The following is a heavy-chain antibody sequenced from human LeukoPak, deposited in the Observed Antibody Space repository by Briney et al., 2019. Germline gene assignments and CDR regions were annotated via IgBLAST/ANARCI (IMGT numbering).Heavy chain of an antibody. D-gene: IGHD5-24*01. J-gene: IGHJ6*02. CDR2: INDSGRRT. CDR3: ASSTYNYGYALDV. V-gene: IGHV3-23*01. CDR1: GFIFSTYR. Sequence: GGSLRLSCAASGFIFSTYRMSWVRQAPGKGLEWVSLINDSGRRTYYADSVKGRFTVSRDNSKYTLYLQMNSLRVEDTAVYYCASSTYNYGYALDVWGQGTTVTVSS.